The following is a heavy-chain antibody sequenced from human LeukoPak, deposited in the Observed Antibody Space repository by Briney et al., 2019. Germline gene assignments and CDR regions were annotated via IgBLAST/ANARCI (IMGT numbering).Heavy chain of an antibody. CDR3: ARLSTPVPAAGIDY. V-gene: IGHV4-34*01. Sequence: SETLALICAVYGVPFSGYYWSWIRQPPGKGLEWIGEINHSGSTNYNPSLKSRVTISVDTSKNQFSLKLSSVTAADTAVYYCARLSTPVPAAGIDYWGQGTLVTVSS. J-gene: IGHJ4*02. D-gene: IGHD2-2*01. CDR2: INHSGST. CDR1: GVPFSGYY.